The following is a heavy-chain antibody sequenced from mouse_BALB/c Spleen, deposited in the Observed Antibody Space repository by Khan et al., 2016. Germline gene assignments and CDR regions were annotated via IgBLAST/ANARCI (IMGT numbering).Heavy chain of an antibody. Sequence: EVKLEESGGGLVHPGGSMKLSCVASGFTFSSYWMSWVRQSPEKGLEWVAEIRLRSDNDATHYAESVKGKFTISRDDSKSRLYLQMNGLTTEDTGIYYCPGGNPWFFDVWGAGTAVTVSS. D-gene: IGHD2-1*01. CDR1: GFTFSSYW. J-gene: IGHJ1*01. V-gene: IGHV6-6*02. CDR3: PGGNPWFFDV. CDR2: IRLRSDNDAT.